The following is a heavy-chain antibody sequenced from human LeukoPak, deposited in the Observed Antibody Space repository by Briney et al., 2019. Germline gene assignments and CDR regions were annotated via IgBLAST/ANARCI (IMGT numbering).Heavy chain of an antibody. Sequence: ASVKVSCKASGYTFTSYYMHWVRQAPGQGLEWMGIINPSGGSTNYAQKFQGRVTLTRDMSTSTAYMEVSSLTSEDTATYYCAAELKVGDVYFDPWGQGTLVTVSS. CDR1: GYTFTSYY. CDR3: AAELKVGDVYFDP. V-gene: IGHV1-46*01. CDR2: INPSGGST. D-gene: IGHD3-3*01. J-gene: IGHJ5*02.